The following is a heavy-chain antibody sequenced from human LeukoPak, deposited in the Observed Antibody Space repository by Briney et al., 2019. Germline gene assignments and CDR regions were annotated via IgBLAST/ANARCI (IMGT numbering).Heavy chain of an antibody. CDR2: IYYSGST. Sequence: PSETLSLTCTVSGGSISSYYWSWIRQPPGKGLEWIGYIYYSGSTNYNPSLKSRVTISVDTSKNQFSLKLSSVTAADTAVYYCARTGYYYDSSGYNYFFDYWGQGTLVTVSS. J-gene: IGHJ4*02. V-gene: IGHV4-59*08. CDR1: GGSISSYY. CDR3: ARTGYYYDSSGYNYFFDY. D-gene: IGHD3-22*01.